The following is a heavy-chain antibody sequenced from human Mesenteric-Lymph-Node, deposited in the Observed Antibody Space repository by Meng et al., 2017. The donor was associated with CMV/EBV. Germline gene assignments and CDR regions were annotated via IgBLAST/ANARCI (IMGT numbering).Heavy chain of an antibody. Sequence: QVQLVQSRAEVVKPGASGMVSCKASGYTFTYFYIHWVRQAPGQGLEWMGRINPNSGVSNSAQNFQGRVTMTRDTSISTAYMELGRLTSDDTAVYYCARDNVNPEGFDPWGQGTLVTVSS. CDR3: ARDNVNPEGFDP. V-gene: IGHV1-2*06. J-gene: IGHJ5*02. D-gene: IGHD2/OR15-2a*01. CDR2: INPNSGVS. CDR1: GYTFTYFY.